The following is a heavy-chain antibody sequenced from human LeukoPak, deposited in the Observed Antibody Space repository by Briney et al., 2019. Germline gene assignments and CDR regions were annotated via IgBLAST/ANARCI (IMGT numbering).Heavy chain of an antibody. V-gene: IGHV3-21*01. Sequence: GGSLRLSCAASGFTFSSYSMTWVRQAPGKGLEWVSSISSSSSYIYYADSVKGRFTISRDNAKNSLYLQMNSLRAEDTAVYYCARSRDYYDSSGYYIFDYWGQGTLVTVSS. D-gene: IGHD3-22*01. CDR3: ARSRDYYDSSGYYIFDY. CDR2: ISSSSSYI. J-gene: IGHJ4*02. CDR1: GFTFSSYS.